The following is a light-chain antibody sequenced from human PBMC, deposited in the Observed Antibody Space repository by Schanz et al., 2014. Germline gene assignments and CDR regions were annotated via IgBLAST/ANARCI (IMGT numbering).Light chain of an antibody. Sequence: EIALTQSPGTLPLSPGERATLSCRASQSGSDSFLAWYQQKPGQGPRLLIYGTSTRATGIPDRFSGSGSGTDFTLAISRLEPEDFAVYYCQHRSNWPLTFGGGTKVGIK. V-gene: IGKV3D-20*02. CDR1: QSGSDSF. J-gene: IGKJ4*01. CDR2: GTS. CDR3: QHRSNWPLT.